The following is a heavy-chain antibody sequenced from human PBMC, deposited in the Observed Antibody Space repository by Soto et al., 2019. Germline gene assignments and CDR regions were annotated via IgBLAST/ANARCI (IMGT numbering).Heavy chain of an antibody. Sequence: EVQLVESGGGLVQPGGSLRLSCEASGFTFSPYSMNWVRQAPGKGLEWVSYISSSSTTIYYADSVKGRFTISRDDAKNSLYLQMNSLRAEDTAVYYCVRGGAGQQVLWNWGQGTLVTVSS. CDR2: ISSSSTTI. J-gene: IGHJ4*02. V-gene: IGHV3-48*01. CDR3: VRGGAGQQVLWN. D-gene: IGHD2-2*01. CDR1: GFTFSPYS.